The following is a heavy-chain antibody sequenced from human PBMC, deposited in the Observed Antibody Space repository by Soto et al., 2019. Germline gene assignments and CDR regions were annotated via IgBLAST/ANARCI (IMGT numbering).Heavy chain of an antibody. V-gene: IGHV3-15*07. Sequence: GGSLRLSCAASDFTFSNAWMDWVRQAPGKGLEWVGRIKTKTDGGTTDYASPVKGRFTISRDDSKNTLYLQMDSLKTEDTAVYYCTRRGPSGYYGYWGQGTLVTVSS. CDR3: TRRGPSGYYGY. J-gene: IGHJ4*02. CDR2: IKTKTDGGTT. D-gene: IGHD3-10*01. CDR1: DFTFSNAW.